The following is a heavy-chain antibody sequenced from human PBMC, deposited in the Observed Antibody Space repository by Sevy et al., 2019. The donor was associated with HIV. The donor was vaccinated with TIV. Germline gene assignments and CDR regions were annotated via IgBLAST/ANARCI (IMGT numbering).Heavy chain of an antibody. D-gene: IGHD2-2*01. CDR2: ISSSSSTI. CDR1: GFTFSSYS. J-gene: IGHJ6*02. CDR3: ARDLPDMVVVPAAYGMDV. Sequence: GGSLRLSCAASGFTFSSYSMNWVRQAPGKGLEWVSYISSSSSTIYYADSVKGRFTISRDNAKNSLYLQMNSLRAEDTAVYYCARDLPDMVVVPAAYGMDVWGQGTTVTVSS. V-gene: IGHV3-48*01.